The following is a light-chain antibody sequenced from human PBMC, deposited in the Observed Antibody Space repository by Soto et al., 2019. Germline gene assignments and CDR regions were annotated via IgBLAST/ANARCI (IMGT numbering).Light chain of an antibody. CDR1: SSNIGAGYD. Sequence: QSVLTQPPSVSLSPGQKVTLSCPGSSSNIGAGYDLHWYQQLPGTAPKLLLYGNSNRPSGVPDRFSGSKSGTSASLAITGLQAEDEADYYCQSYDSSLSSYVFGTGTKVTVI. CDR2: GNS. V-gene: IGLV1-40*01. CDR3: QSYDSSLSSYV. J-gene: IGLJ1*01.